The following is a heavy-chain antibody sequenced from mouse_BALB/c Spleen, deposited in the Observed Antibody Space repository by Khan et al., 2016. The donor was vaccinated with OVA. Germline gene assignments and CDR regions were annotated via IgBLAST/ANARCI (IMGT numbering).Heavy chain of an antibody. V-gene: IGHV3-2*02. CDR1: GYSITSAYA. D-gene: IGHD2-3*01. CDR3: ARDGSRYNYAMDY. CDR2: ISYSGST. Sequence: EVQLQESGPGLVKPSQSLSLTCTVTGYSITSAYAWNWIRQFPGNKLEWMGYISYSGSTNYNPALKSRISITRDTSKNQCFLQLNSVTTEDTATYYCARDGSRYNYAMDYWGQGTSVTVSS. J-gene: IGHJ4*01.